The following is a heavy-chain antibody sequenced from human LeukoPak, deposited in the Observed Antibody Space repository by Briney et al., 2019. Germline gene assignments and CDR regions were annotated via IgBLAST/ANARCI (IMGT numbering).Heavy chain of an antibody. CDR2: ISTTGADT. D-gene: IGHD2-15*01. Sequence: GGSLRLSCAGSGFTFSDHYMTWIRQAPGKGLEWISYISTTGADTYYADSVKGRFTVSRDNAKNSLYLQMNSLRAEDTAVYYCARDGNTVGGAFAVWGQGTVATVS. CDR1: GFTFSDHY. J-gene: IGHJ3*01. CDR3: ARDGNTVGGAFAV. V-gene: IGHV3-11*01.